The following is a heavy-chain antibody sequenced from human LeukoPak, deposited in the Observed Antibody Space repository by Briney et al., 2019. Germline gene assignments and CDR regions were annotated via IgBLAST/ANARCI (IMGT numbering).Heavy chain of an antibody. CDR3: ARDSRGGPWYSYGLYFDY. V-gene: IGHV4-34*01. CDR2: MNHSGST. D-gene: IGHD5-18*01. Sequence: SETLSLTCAVYGGSFSGYYWSWLRQPPGKGLEWFGEMNHSGSTNYNPSLKSRVTISVDTSQNQFSLKLSSVTAAGTRACFTARDSRGGPWYSYGLYFDYWGEGTLVTVSS. J-gene: IGHJ4*02. CDR1: GGSFSGYY.